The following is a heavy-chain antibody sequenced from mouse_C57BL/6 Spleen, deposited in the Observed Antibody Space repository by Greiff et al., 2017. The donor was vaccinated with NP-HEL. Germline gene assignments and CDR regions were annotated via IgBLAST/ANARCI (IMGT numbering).Heavy chain of an antibody. V-gene: IGHV5-9*01. D-gene: IGHD3-2*01. CDR2: ISGGGGNT. CDR3: ARQGGQLEYYFDY. J-gene: IGHJ2*01. Sequence: EVKVVESGGGLVKPGGSLKLSCAASGFTFSSYTMSWVRQTPEKRLEWVATISGGGGNTYYPDSVKGRFTISRDNAKNTLYLQMSSLRSEDTALYYCARQGGQLEYYFDYWGQGTTLTVSS. CDR1: GFTFSSYT.